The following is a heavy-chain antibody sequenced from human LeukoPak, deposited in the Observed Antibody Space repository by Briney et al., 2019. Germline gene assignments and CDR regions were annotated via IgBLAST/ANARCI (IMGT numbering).Heavy chain of an antibody. D-gene: IGHD3-10*01. CDR1: GGSISSGGYY. CDR3: AREGSAGGY. CDR2: IYHSGST. J-gene: IGHJ4*02. Sequence: PSQTLSLTCTVSGGSISSGGYYWSWIRQPPGKGLEWIGYIYHSGSTYYNPSLKSRVTISVDRSKNQFSLKLSSVTAADTAVYYCAREGSAGGYWGQGTLVTVSS. V-gene: IGHV4-30-2*01.